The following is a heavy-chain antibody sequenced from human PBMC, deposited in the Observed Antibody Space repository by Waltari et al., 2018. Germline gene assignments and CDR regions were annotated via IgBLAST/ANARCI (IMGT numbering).Heavy chain of an antibody. Sequence: QVQLVESGGGVVQPGRSLRLSCAASGFTFSSYAMSWVRQTPGKGVEWVVLIAYDGSYKYYGDSVKGRFIISRDNSKTTLYRQMNSLNPEDTAVYYCARLTGYCSGVNCYSPDYWGQGTLVTVSS. D-gene: IGHD2-15*01. CDR1: GFTFSSYA. CDR2: IAYDGSYK. J-gene: IGHJ4*02. CDR3: ARLTGYCSGVNCYSPDY. V-gene: IGHV3-30*04.